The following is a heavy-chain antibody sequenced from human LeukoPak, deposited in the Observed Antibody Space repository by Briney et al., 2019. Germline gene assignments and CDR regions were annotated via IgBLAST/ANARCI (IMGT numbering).Heavy chain of an antibody. J-gene: IGHJ5*02. CDR1: GYTFTSYG. V-gene: IGHV1-18*01. CDR2: ISAYNGNT. D-gene: IGHD3-3*01. Sequence: ASVKVSCKASGYTFTSYGISWVRQAPGQGLEWMGWISAYNGNTNYAQKLQGRVTMTTDTSTSTAYMELRSLRSDDTAVYYCAGGSRDFGVVRGANWFDPWGQGTLVTVSS. CDR3: AGGSRDFGVVRGANWFDP.